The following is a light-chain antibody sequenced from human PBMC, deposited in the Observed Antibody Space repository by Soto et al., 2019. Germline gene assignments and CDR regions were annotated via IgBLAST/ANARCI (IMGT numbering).Light chain of an antibody. V-gene: IGLV2-14*01. CDR3: SSYTSSSTPYV. J-gene: IGLJ1*01. Sequence: QSALTQPASVSGSPGQSITISCTGTSSDVGGYNYVSWYQQHPGKAPKLMIYDVSNRPSGVSNRFSGSKSGNTASLTISGPQAEDEADDYCSSYTSSSTPYVFGTGTKLTVL. CDR1: SSDVGGYNY. CDR2: DVS.